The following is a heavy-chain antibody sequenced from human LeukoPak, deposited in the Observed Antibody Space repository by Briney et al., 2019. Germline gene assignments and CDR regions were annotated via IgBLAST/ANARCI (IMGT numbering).Heavy chain of an antibody. J-gene: IGHJ4*02. CDR2: IIHIFGTA. CDR1: GGTFSSYA. Sequence: ASVKVSCKASGGTFSSYAIGWVRQAPGQGLEWMGGIIHIFGTANYAQKFQGRVTITADESTSTAYMELSSLRSEDTAVYYCARDRYCSGGSCLYFDYWGQGTLVTVSS. CDR3: ARDRYCSGGSCLYFDY. V-gene: IGHV1-69*13. D-gene: IGHD2-15*01.